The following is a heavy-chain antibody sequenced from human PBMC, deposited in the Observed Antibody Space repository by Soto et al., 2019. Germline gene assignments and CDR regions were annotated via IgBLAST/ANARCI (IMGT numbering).Heavy chain of an antibody. CDR1: ADSIISGGYY. D-gene: IGHD1-26*01. Sequence: QVQLQESGPGLVRPSQTLSLTCTVSADSIISGGYYWSWIRHHPGKGLEWIGYIYYTGTTYYNPSLKSRVTISVDTSKNQFSLMLSSVTAADTAVYYCARWGHAFDIWGQGTMVTVSS. J-gene: IGHJ3*02. CDR3: ARWGHAFDI. CDR2: IYYTGTT. V-gene: IGHV4-31*03.